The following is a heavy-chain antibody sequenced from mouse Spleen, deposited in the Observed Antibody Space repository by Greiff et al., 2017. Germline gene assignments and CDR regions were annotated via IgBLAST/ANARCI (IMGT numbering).Heavy chain of an antibody. CDR1: GYTFTSYW. V-gene: IGHV1-64*01. D-gene: IGHD2-4*01. CDR3: ARTYYDYDEAWFAY. CDR2: IHPNSGST. J-gene: IGHJ3*01. Sequence: QVQLQQPGAELVKPGASVKLSCKASGYTFTSYWMHWVKQRPGQGLEWIGMIHPNSGSTNYNEKFKSKATLTVDKSSSTAYMQLSSLTSEDSAVYYCARTYYDYDEAWFAYWGPGTLVTVSA.